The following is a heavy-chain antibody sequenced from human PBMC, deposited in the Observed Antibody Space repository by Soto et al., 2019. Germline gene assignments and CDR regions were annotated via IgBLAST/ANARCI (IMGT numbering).Heavy chain of an antibody. V-gene: IGHV3-23*01. J-gene: IGHJ4*02. CDR2: IDGGGGGT. CDR1: GFTLSSYV. D-gene: IGHD6-6*01. CDR3: AKGPEQLVHGVFDY. Sequence: PGGSLRRSCAASGFTLSSYVMSWVRRAPGKGLEWVSGIDGGGGGTYYADSVKGRFTISRDNSKNTLYLQMNSLRAEDTAVYYCAKGPEQLVHGVFDYWGQGTLVTVSS.